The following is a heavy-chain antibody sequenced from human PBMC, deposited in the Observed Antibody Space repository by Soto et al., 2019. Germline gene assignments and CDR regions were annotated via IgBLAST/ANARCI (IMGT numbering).Heavy chain of an antibody. CDR2: IYHSGST. Sequence: SETLSLSCEVSGGSISSSNWWGWVRQPPGKGLEWIGEIYHSGSTNYNPSLKSRVTISVDKSKNQFSLKLSSVTAADTAVYYCARSPDSSGYYPRWYYYGMDVWGQGTTVTVSS. V-gene: IGHV4-4*02. CDR1: GGSISSSNW. CDR3: ARSPDSSGYYPRWYYYGMDV. D-gene: IGHD3-22*01. J-gene: IGHJ6*02.